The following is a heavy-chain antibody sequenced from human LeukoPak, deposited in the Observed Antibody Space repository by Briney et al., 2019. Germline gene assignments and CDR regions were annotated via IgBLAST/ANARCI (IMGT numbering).Heavy chain of an antibody. V-gene: IGHV3-64D*06. CDR3: VSGLLRYSIDY. CDR2: ISSNGGSA. CDR1: GFTFSSYA. J-gene: IGHJ4*02. D-gene: IGHD3-9*01. Sequence: GGSLRLSCSASGFTFSSYAMHWGRQAPGKGLEYVSAISSNGGSAYYADSVKGRFTISRDNSKNTLYLQMSSLRAEDTAVYYCVSGLLRYSIDYWGQGTLVTVSS.